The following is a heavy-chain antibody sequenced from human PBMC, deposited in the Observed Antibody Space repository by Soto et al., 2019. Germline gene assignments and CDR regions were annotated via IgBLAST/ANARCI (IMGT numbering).Heavy chain of an antibody. CDR3: ARDQRVPVDIGGHSQYGMDV. CDR2: IYYTGSA. J-gene: IGHJ6*02. V-gene: IGHV4-31*03. CDR1: GGSVNSGSYY. D-gene: IGHD2-2*01. Sequence: PSETLSLTCSVSGGSVNSGSYYWSWIRQHPGKGLEWIGHIYYTGSAYDTPSLKGRSTISIDTSNNQFSLKMISVTAADTAVYYCARDQRVPVDIGGHSQYGMDVWSQGTTVAVSS.